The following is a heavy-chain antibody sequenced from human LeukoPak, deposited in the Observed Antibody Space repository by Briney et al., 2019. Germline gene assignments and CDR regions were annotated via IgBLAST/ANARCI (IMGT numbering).Heavy chain of an antibody. CDR2: IYYSGST. CDR1: GDSTSSSSSY. Sequence: SETLSLTCSVSGDSTSSSSSYWGWIRQPPGKGLEWIGSIYYSGSTYYNPSLKSRVTISVDTSKNQFSLKLSSVTAADTAVYYCARDGRGYSGYDGAGVGYWGQGTLVAVSS. D-gene: IGHD5-12*01. CDR3: ARDGRGYSGYDGAGVGY. J-gene: IGHJ4*02. V-gene: IGHV4-39*07.